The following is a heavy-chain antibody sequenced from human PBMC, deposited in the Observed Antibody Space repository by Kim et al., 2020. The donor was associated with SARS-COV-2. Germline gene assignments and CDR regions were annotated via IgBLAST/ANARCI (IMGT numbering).Heavy chain of an antibody. D-gene: IGHD5-12*01. Sequence: GSLRLSCAASGFSLERFWMSWLRQAPGKGPEWVANLNLDGSETYYVDSVKGRFTISRDNAKNSLYLQMNYVRADDTAVYYCARDEAGYSVWGQGTLVTVSS. V-gene: IGHV3-7*01. CDR3: ARDEAGYSV. CDR1: GFSLERFW. CDR2: LNLDGSET. J-gene: IGHJ4*02.